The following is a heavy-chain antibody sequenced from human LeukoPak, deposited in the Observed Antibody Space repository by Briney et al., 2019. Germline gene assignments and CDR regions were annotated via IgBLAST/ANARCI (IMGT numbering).Heavy chain of an antibody. D-gene: IGHD3-22*01. CDR2: ISWNGGST. V-gene: IGHV3-20*04. CDR3: ARVYDSSGYLDAFDI. CDR1: GFTFDDYA. Sequence: GGSLRLSCAASGFTFDDYAMHWVRQAPGKGLEWVSGISWNGGSTGYADSVKGRFTISRGNAKNSLYLQMNSLRAEDTALYYCARVYDSSGYLDAFDIWGQGTMVTVSS. J-gene: IGHJ3*02.